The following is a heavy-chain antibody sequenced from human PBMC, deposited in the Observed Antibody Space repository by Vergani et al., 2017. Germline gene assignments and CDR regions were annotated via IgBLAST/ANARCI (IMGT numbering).Heavy chain of an antibody. D-gene: IGHD3-16*01. Sequence: QLQLQESGPGLVKPSETLSLTCTVSGGSISSSSYYWGWIRQPPGKGLEWIGSIYNSGNGDSSSSLKGRVTISADTSKNQFSLRLTSVTAADTAVYYCASGKYYSDSTSHFRGRYFDVWGRGTLVTVPS. V-gene: IGHV4-39*01. CDR3: ASGKYYSDSTSHFRGRYFDV. CDR2: IYNSGNG. J-gene: IGHJ2*01. CDR1: GGSISSSSYY.